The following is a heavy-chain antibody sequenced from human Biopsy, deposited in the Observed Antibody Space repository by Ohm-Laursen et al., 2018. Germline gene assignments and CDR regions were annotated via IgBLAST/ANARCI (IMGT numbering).Heavy chain of an antibody. CDR1: GFTFSNYA. Sequence: SLRLSCAAAGFTFSNYAMSWVRQAPGKGLEWVSAISGSAGSTNYADSVKGRFIISRDNSKNTLYLQLNSLRAEDTALYYCAKINPSSIYYYYGMDVWGQGTTVTVSS. J-gene: IGHJ6*02. V-gene: IGHV3-23*01. CDR2: ISGSAGST. CDR3: AKINPSSIYYYYGMDV.